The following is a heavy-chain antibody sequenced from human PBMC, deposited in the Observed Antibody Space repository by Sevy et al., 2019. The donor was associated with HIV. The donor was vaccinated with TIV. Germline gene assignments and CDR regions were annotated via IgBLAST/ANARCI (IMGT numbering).Heavy chain of an antibody. D-gene: IGHD3-22*01. J-gene: IGHJ4*02. Sequence: SETLSLTCTVSGGSISSYYWSWIRQPPGKGLEWIGYIYYSGSTNYNPSLKSRVTISVDTSKNQFSLKLSSVTAADTAVYYCVRQRKWLLPYFDYWGQGTLVTVSS. V-gene: IGHV4-59*01. CDR1: GGSISSYY. CDR3: VRQRKWLLPYFDY. CDR2: IYYSGST.